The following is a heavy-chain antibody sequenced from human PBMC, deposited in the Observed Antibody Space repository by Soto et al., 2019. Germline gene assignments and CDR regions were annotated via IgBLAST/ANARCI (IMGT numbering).Heavy chain of an antibody. CDR3: ARGRYGDY. Sequence: QVHLVQSGAEVRKPGASVKVSCKGSGYAFTTYGITWVRQAPGQGLEWMGWISAHNGNTNYAQKLQGRVTVTRDTSTSTAYMELRSLRSDDTAVYYCARGRYGDYWGQGALVTVSS. J-gene: IGHJ4*02. V-gene: IGHV1-18*01. CDR1: GYAFTTYG. D-gene: IGHD1-1*01. CDR2: ISAHNGNT.